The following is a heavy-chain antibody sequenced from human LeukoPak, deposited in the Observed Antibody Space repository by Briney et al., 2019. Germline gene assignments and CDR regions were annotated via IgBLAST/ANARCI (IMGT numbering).Heavy chain of an antibody. D-gene: IGHD2-21*01. CDR2: IYYSGST. CDR1: GGSLSSYY. CDR3: ARAPPLRTNGDY. V-gene: IGHV4-59*01. Sequence: SETLSLTCTVSGGSLSSYYWSWIRQPPGKGLEWIGYIYYSGSTNYNPSLKSRVTISVDTSKNQFSLKLSSVTAADTAVYYCARAPPLRTNGDYWGQGTLVTVSS. J-gene: IGHJ4*02.